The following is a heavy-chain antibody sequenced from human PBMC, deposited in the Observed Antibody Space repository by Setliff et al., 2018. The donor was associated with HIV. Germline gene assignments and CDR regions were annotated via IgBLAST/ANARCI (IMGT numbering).Heavy chain of an antibody. CDR2: IHFSGST. CDR3: ARTTYSGSYFNDS. D-gene: IGHD1-26*01. J-gene: IGHJ5*01. Sequence: LETLSLTCTVSGGSISSSTYYWGWIRQPPGKGLEWIGNIHFSGSTYYNPSLKSRVTVSVDPSKNQSSLKLSSVTAADTAVYYCARTTYSGSYFNDSWGQGTLVTVSS. CDR1: GGSISSSTYY. V-gene: IGHV4-39*01.